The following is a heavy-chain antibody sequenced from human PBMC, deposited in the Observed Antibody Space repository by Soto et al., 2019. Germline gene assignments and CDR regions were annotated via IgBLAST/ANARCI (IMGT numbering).Heavy chain of an antibody. CDR1: GFTFDDYT. CDR3: AKGRSTVTTSSPFDY. CDR2: ISWDGGST. D-gene: IGHD4-17*01. J-gene: IGHJ4*02. Sequence: EVQLVESGGVVVQPGGSLRLSCAASGFTFDDYTMHWVRQAPGKGLEWVSLISWDGGSTYYADSVKGRFTISRDNSKNSLYLQMNSLRTKDTALYYCAKGRSTVTTSSPFDYWGQGTLVTVSS. V-gene: IGHV3-43*01.